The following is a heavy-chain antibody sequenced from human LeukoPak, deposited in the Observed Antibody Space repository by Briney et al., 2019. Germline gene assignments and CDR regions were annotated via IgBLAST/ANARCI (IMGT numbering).Heavy chain of an antibody. CDR2: LYGGGNT. CDR1: GFASGTYY. CDR3: ARGLSGSGSDCCPFKY. V-gene: IGHV3-66*01. Sequence: GGSLRLSCEGSGFASGTYYMTWVRQAPGKGLEWVSTLYGGGNTYYADSVKGRFTISRDNSKNTLYLQMDSLRAEDTAVYYCARGLSGSGSDCCPFKYWGQGILVTVSS. D-gene: IGHD2-21*02. J-gene: IGHJ4*02.